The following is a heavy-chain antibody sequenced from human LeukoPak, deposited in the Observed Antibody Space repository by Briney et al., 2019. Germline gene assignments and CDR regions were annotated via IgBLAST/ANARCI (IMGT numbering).Heavy chain of an antibody. D-gene: IGHD6-6*01. CDR3: ARGPPLIAARLYPFDY. CDR2: INAGNGNT. Sequence: ASVKVSCKVSGYTFTSYAMHWVRQAPGQRLEWMGWINAGNGNTKYSQRFQGRVTITRDTSASTAYMELSNLRSEDTAVYYCARGPPLIAARLYPFDYWGQGTLVTVSS. CDR1: GYTFTSYA. V-gene: IGHV1-3*01. J-gene: IGHJ4*02.